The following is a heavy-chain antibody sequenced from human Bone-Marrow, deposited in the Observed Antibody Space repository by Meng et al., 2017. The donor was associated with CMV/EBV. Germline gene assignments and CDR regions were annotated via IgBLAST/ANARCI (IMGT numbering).Heavy chain of an antibody. CDR2: IRYDGSNK. V-gene: IGHV3-30*02. J-gene: IGHJ4*02. D-gene: IGHD3-10*01. Sequence: GGSLRLSCAASGFTFSSYGMHWVRQAPGKGLEWVAFIRYDGSNKYYADSVKGRFTISRDNSKNTLYLQMNSLRAEDTAVYYCARDQLLWFGGTGSDYWGQGTLVAVSS. CDR1: GFTFSSYG. CDR3: ARDQLLWFGGTGSDY.